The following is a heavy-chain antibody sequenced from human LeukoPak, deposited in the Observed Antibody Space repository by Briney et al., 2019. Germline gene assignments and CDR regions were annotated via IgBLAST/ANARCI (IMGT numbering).Heavy chain of an antibody. CDR3: ATLTVAGTRESYYYYYYGMDV. CDR1: GGTFSSYA. CDR2: IIPIFGTA. Sequence: ASVKVSCKASGGTFSSYAINWVRQAPGQGLEWMGGIIPIFGTANYAQKFQGRVMITAVESMSTAYMELSSLRSEDTAVYYCATLTVAGTRESYYYYYYGMDVWGQGTTVTVSS. V-gene: IGHV1-69*13. J-gene: IGHJ6*02. D-gene: IGHD6-19*01.